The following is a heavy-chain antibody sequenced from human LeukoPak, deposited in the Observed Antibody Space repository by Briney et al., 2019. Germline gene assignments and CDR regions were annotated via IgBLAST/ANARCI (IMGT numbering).Heavy chain of an antibody. CDR2: IIPIFGTA. J-gene: IGHJ5*02. D-gene: IGHD3-16*01. CDR3: AVGSTRLSWFDP. Sequence: ASVKVSCKASGGTFSSYAISWVRQAPGQGLEWMGGIIPIFGTANYAQKFQGRVTITTDESTGTTYMELSSLRSEDTAVYYCAVGSTRLSWFDPWGQGTLVTVSS. CDR1: GGTFSSYA. V-gene: IGHV1-69*05.